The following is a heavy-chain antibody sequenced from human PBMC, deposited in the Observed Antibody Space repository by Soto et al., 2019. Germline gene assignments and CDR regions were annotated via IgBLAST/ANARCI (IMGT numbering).Heavy chain of an antibody. CDR1: GYSFTHYG. D-gene: IGHD2-15*01. CDR2: IIPIFGTA. Sequence: SVKVSCKASGYSFTHYGISWVRQAPGQGLEWMGGIIPIFGTANYAQKFQGRVTITADESTSTAYMELSSLRSEDTAVYYCARVGISQDRPHAFDIWGQGTMVTVSS. V-gene: IGHV1-69*13. J-gene: IGHJ3*02. CDR3: ARVGISQDRPHAFDI.